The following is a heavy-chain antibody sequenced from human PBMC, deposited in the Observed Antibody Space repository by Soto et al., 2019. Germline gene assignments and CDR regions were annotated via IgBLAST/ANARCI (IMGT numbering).Heavy chain of an antibody. Sequence: QVQLVQSGAEVKKPGSSVKVSCKASGGTFSSYTISWVRQAPGQGLEWMGRIIPILGIANYAQKFQGRVTITADKSTSTAYMELSSLRSEETAVYYCATYCSGGSCYRRWFAPWGQGTLVTVSS. CDR2: IIPILGIA. V-gene: IGHV1-69*02. J-gene: IGHJ5*02. CDR3: ATYCSGGSCYRRWFAP. D-gene: IGHD2-15*01. CDR1: GGTFSSYT.